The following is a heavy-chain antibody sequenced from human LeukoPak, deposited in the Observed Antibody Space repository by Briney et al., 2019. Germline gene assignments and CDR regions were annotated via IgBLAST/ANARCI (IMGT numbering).Heavy chain of an antibody. CDR3: ASSPFPSYYYGSGSYYRDYFDY. J-gene: IGHJ4*02. CDR1: GYSISSGYY. V-gene: IGHV4-38-2*02. D-gene: IGHD3-10*01. Sequence: PSETLSLTCTVSGYSISSGYYWGWIRQPPGKGLEWIGSIYDSGSTYYNPSLKSRVTISVDTSKNQFSLKLSSVTAADTAVYYCASSPFPSYYYGSGSYYRDYFDYWGQGTLVTVSS. CDR2: IYDSGST.